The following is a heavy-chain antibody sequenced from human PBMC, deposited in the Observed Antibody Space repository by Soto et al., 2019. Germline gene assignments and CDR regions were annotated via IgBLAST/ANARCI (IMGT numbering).Heavy chain of an antibody. CDR3: AKRDRIAVAGTYYYYYMGV. D-gene: IGHD6-19*01. V-gene: IGHV3-23*01. J-gene: IGHJ6*03. Sequence: EVQLLESGGGLVQPGGSLRLSCAASGLTFSSFAMSWVRQAPGKGLEWVSAISGSGSSTYYADSVKGRFTISRDNSKNTLYLQMNSLRAEDTAVYYCAKRDRIAVAGTYYYYYMGVWGKGTTVTVSS. CDR2: ISGSGSST. CDR1: GLTFSSFA.